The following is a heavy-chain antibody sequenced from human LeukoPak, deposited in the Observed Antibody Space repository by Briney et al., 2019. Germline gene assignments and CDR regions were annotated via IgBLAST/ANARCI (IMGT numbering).Heavy chain of an antibody. J-gene: IGHJ4*02. CDR2: IYYSGST. CDR1: GYSIISDYF. V-gene: IGHV4-61*01. D-gene: IGHD3-22*01. CDR3: ARGRYYYDSSGYYSY. Sequence: SETLSLTCIVSGYSIISDYFWGWIRQPPGKGLEWIGYIYYSGSTNYNPSLKSRVTISVDTSKNQFSLKLSSVTAADTAVYYCARGRYYYDSSGYYSYWGQGTLVTVSS.